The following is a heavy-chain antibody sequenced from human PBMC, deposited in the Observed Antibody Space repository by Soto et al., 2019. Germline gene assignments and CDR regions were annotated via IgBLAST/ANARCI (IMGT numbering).Heavy chain of an antibody. CDR3: ARDFGGP. CDR1: GFTFSSYW. CDR2: IKEDGSEK. J-gene: IGHJ5*02. Sequence: EVQLVESGGGLVQPGGSLRLSGTASGFTFSSYWMNWVRQAPGKGLEWVGNIKEDGSEKFYVDSVKGRFTISRDNAKNSRYLDMNSLRVEDTAIYFCARDFGGPWGQGTLVTVSS. V-gene: IGHV3-7*05. D-gene: IGHD1-26*01.